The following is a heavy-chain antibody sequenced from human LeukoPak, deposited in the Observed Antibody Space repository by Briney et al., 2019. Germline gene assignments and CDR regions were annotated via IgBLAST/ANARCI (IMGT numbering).Heavy chain of an antibody. V-gene: IGHV3-23*01. D-gene: IGHD3-16*02. CDR3: AKDLFGGVIGYFDY. CDR1: GFTLSRYA. J-gene: IGHJ4*02. Sequence: GGSLRLSCAVSGFTLSRYAMSWVPQPPGKGVEWVSAIGGSGGSTYYADSVKGRFTISRDNSKNTLYLQMNSLRAEDTAVYYCAKDLFGGVIGYFDYWGQGTLVTVSS. CDR2: IGGSGGST.